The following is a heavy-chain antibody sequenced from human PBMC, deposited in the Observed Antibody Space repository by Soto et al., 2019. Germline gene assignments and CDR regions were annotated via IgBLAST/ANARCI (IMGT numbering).Heavy chain of an antibody. V-gene: IGHV3-11*01. CDR1: GFTFSDYY. Sequence: GGSLRLSCAASGFTFSDYYMTWIRQAPGKGLEWVSYISSSGNSIYYADSVRGRFTVSRDNAKNSVFLQMNSLRAEDTAVYYCARRAAAGRSFDYWGQGIWVTVSS. CDR2: ISSSGNSI. J-gene: IGHJ4*02. CDR3: ARRAAAGRSFDY. D-gene: IGHD6-13*01.